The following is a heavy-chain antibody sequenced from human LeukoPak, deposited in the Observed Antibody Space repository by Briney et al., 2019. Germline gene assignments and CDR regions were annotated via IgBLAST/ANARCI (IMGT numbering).Heavy chain of an antibody. Sequence: SETLSLSCAVSGYSLGKNYYWGWIRQSPGHGLEWIGRIYGRASTSYNPSLMNRVTMSVDTSKNHFSLQLTSVTAADTAVYYCARYDSRGSASTKFDYWGPGIQVTVSS. CDR2: IYGRAST. D-gene: IGHD3-3*01. CDR3: ARYDSRGSASTKFDY. J-gene: IGHJ4*02. CDR1: GYSLGKNYY. V-gene: IGHV4-38-2*01.